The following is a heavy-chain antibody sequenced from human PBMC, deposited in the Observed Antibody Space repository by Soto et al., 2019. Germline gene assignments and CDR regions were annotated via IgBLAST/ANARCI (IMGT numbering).Heavy chain of an antibody. CDR3: ARGWGRIFDY. J-gene: IGHJ4*02. Sequence: SETLSLTCAVYGLSFSGYYWSWIRQPPGKGLEWIGDINHTGSTNYNPSLKSRVTISVDTSKNQFSLKLSSVTAADTAVYYCARGWGRIFDYWGQGTLVTVSS. CDR1: GLSFSGYY. D-gene: IGHD7-27*01. CDR2: INHTGST. V-gene: IGHV4-34*01.